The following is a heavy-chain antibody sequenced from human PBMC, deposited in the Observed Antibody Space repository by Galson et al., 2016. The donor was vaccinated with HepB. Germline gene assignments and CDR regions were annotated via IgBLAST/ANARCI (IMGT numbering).Heavy chain of an antibody. Sequence: SLRLSCAASGFTFDDFVLHWVRQAPGKGLEWVSLISWDGGITFYADSVKGRFTISRDNNKNSLFLQMNSLRTEDTAFYYCATISTGDYYFTYWGHGTLVTVSS. CDR1: GFTFDDFV. D-gene: IGHD2-21*02. J-gene: IGHJ4*01. CDR2: ISWDGGIT. V-gene: IGHV3-43*01. CDR3: ATISTGDYYFTY.